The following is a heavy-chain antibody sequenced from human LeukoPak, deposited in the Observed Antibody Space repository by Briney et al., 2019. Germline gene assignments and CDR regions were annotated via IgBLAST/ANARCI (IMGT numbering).Heavy chain of an antibody. V-gene: IGHV3-21*01. CDR1: GFTFSSYS. Sequence: GGSLRLSCAASGFTFSSYSMNWVRQAPGKGLEWVSSISSSSYIYYADSVKGRFTISRDNAKNSLYLQMNSLRAEDTAVYYCARGEKFHRYNWFDPWSQGTLVTVSS. J-gene: IGHJ5*02. CDR2: ISSSSYI. CDR3: ARGEKFHRYNWFDP.